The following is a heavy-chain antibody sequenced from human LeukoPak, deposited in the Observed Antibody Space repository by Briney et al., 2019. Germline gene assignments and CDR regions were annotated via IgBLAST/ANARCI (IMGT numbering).Heavy chain of an antibody. CDR1: GGSISSSSYY. D-gene: IGHD6-19*01. V-gene: IGHV4-39*01. J-gene: IGHJ4*02. CDR3: ASFLSGWDY. CDR2: IYYSGST. Sequence: SETLSLTCTVSGGSISSSSYYWGWIRQPTGKGLEWIGSIYYSGSTYCNPSLKSRVTISVDTSKNQFSLKLSSVTAADTAVYYCASFLSGWDYWGQGTLVTVSS.